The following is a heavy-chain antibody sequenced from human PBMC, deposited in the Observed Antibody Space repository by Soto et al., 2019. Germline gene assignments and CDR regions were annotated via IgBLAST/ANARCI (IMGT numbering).Heavy chain of an antibody. D-gene: IGHD1-1*01. CDR1: GFSLSTSGVG. CDR3: AHTNTTKSNDY. CDR2: IYWDDDK. J-gene: IGHJ4*02. V-gene: IGHV2-5*02. Sequence: QITLKESGPTLVKPTQTLTLTCTFSGFSLSTSGVGVGWIRQPPGKALEWLALIYWDDDKRYNPSLKSRLTXTXVTSKNQVVLTMTNMDPVDTATYYCAHTNTTKSNDYWGQGTLVTVSS.